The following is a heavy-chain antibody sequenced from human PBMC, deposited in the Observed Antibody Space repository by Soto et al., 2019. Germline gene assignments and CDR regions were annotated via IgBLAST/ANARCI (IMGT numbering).Heavy chain of an antibody. V-gene: IGHV3-23*01. CDR2: ISGGGRST. CDR3: AYTPGSYLGSQQN. J-gene: IGHJ4*02. D-gene: IGHD3-10*01. CDR1: GFTFSTYA. Sequence: EVQLLESGGGLVQPGGSLRLSCAASGFTFSTYAMSWVRQAPGKGLEWVSGISGGGRSTYYADSVKGRFTISRDNSKNTLYLQINRLRAEDTAVYYCAYTPGSYLGSQQNWGQGTLVTVSS.